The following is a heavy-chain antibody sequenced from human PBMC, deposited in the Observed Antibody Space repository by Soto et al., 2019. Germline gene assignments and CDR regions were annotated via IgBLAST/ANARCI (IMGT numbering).Heavy chain of an antibody. D-gene: IGHD3-3*01. CDR2: IYWDDDK. CDR3: AHSIDFWSGYFPNWFDP. Sequence: QITLKESGPTLVKPTQTLTLTCTFSGFSLSTSGVGVGWIRQPPGKALEWLALIYWDDDKRYSPSLKSRLTITKDTPKNQVVLTMTNMDPVDTATYYCAHSIDFWSGYFPNWFDPWGQGTLVTVSS. J-gene: IGHJ5*02. V-gene: IGHV2-5*02. CDR1: GFSLSTSGVG.